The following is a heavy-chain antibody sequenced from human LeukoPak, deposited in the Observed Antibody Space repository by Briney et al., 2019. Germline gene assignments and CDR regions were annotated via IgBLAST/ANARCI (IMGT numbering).Heavy chain of an antibody. D-gene: IGHD2-2*01. CDR2: FHTAGDT. CDR3: ARGSCSSISCYERLNGLDV. J-gene: IGHJ6*02. V-gene: IGHV3-13*01. Sequence: PGGSLRLSCAASGFTFSNYDMHWVRQATGKGLEWVSAFHTAGDTHYSGSVKGRFATSRENATNSFYLPMNNLRAGDTAVYYCARGSCSSISCYERLNGLDVWGQGTPVTVSS. CDR1: GFTFSNYD.